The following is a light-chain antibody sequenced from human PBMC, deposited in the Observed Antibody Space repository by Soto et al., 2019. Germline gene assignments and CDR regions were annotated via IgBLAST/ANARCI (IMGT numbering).Light chain of an antibody. CDR2: EAS. V-gene: IGLV2-8*01. CDR3: SSYAGSDNFV. CDR1: STDFVSYNR. Sequence: QSVLTQPPSVSGSPGQSVTISCTGTSTDFVSYNRVSWYQQPPDTAPKLMIYEASKRPPGVPDRFSGSKSGNTASLTVSGLQADDEADYYCSSYAGSDNFVFGTGTKVTVL. J-gene: IGLJ1*01.